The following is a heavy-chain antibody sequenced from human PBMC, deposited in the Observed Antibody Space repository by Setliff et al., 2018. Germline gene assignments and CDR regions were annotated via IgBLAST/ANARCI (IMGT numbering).Heavy chain of an antibody. Sequence: ASVKVSCKASGYTFTSYAMNWVRQAPGQGLEWMGWINTNTGNPTYAQGFTGRFVFSLDTSVSTAYLQICSLKAEDTAVYYCARAGVVVAAMGLYYYGMDVWGQGTTVTVSS. J-gene: IGHJ6*02. CDR3: ARAGVVVAAMGLYYYGMDV. CDR1: GYTFTSYA. CDR2: INTNTGNP. V-gene: IGHV7-4-1*01. D-gene: IGHD2-15*01.